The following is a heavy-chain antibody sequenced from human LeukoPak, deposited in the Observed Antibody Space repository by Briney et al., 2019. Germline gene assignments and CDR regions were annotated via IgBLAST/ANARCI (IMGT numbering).Heavy chain of an antibody. CDR1: GGSFSGYY. D-gene: IGHD6-13*01. J-gene: IGHJ4*02. Sequence: SETLSLTCAVYGGSFSGYYWSWIRQPPGKGLEWIGEINHSGSTNYNPSLKSRVTISVDTSKNQFSLKLSSVTAADTAVYYCARHALYSSSWYSGLNYFDYWGQGTLVTVSS. CDR2: INHSGST. V-gene: IGHV4-34*01. CDR3: ARHALYSSSWYSGLNYFDY.